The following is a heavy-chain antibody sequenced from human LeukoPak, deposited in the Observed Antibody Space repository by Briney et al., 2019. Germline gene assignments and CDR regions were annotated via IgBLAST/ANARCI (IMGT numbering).Heavy chain of an antibody. J-gene: IGHJ4*02. CDR1: GDSIISYN. CDR3: ARGSSGWYFDY. CDR2: IYYSGRT. V-gene: IGHV4-59*01. Sequence: PSETLSLSRTHPGDSIISYNWSCIWPSPREGLEWIGYIYYSGRTNYNPSLKSRVTISVDTFNIQFSLKLSSVTAADTAVYYCARGSSGWYFDYWGQGTLVTVSS. D-gene: IGHD6-19*01.